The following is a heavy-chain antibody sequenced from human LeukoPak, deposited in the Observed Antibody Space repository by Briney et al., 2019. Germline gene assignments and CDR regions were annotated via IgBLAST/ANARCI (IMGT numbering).Heavy chain of an antibody. CDR1: GFTFSSYA. CDR2: ISGSGGST. Sequence: PGGSLRLSCAASGFTFSSYAMSWVRQAPGKGLEWVSAISGSGGSTYYADSVKGRFTISRDNSKNTLYLQMNSLRAEDTAVYYCAKSGAATGSRQYFQHWGQGTLVTVSS. CDR3: AKSGAATGSRQYFQH. V-gene: IGHV3-23*01. D-gene: IGHD6-25*01. J-gene: IGHJ1*01.